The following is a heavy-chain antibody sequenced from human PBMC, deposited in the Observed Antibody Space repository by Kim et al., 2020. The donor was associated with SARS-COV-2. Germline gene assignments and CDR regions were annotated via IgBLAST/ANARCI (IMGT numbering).Heavy chain of an antibody. J-gene: IGHJ4*02. V-gene: IGHV4-39*01. CDR3: ARLVSENSAVEY. CDR2: INYSGNT. CDR1: GDSISSSSNY. Sequence: SETLSLTCNVSGDSISSSSNYWGWIRQPPGKGLEWIGSINYSGNTYYNPSLKSRVTISVDTSKNQFSLKMRSVTAADTAVYYCARLVSENSAVEYWGQGTLVTVSS.